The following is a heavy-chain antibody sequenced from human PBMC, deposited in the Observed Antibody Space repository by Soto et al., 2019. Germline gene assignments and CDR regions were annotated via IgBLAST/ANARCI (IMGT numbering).Heavy chain of an antibody. CDR2: INSGGST. D-gene: IGHD3-22*01. Sequence: GGSLRLSCAASGFTVSGSYMSWVRQASGKGLEWVSVINSGGSTYYADSVKGRFTISRDNSKNTVFLQMNSLRAEDTAVYYCARGSYYYDSSGYYHYWGQGTLVTVSS. J-gene: IGHJ4*02. CDR3: ARGSYYYDSSGYYHY. V-gene: IGHV3-66*01. CDR1: GFTVSGSY.